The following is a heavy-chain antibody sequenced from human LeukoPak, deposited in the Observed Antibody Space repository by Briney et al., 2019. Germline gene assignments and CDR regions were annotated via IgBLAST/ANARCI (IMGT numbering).Heavy chain of an antibody. CDR2: MNPNSGNT. CDR3: ARGGSYYDRSAKYFIRPPEY. CDR1: GYTFTSYD. V-gene: IGHV1-8*01. D-gene: IGHD3-22*01. Sequence: GASVKVSCKASGYTFTSYDINWVRQAPGQGLEWMGWMNPNSGNTDYAQKFQGRVTMTRNTSISTAYMELSSLRSEDTAVYYCARGGSYYDRSAKYFIRPPEYWGQGNLVTVSS. J-gene: IGHJ4*02.